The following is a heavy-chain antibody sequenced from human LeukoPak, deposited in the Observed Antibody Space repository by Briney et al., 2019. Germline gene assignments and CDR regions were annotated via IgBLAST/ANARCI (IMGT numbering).Heavy chain of an antibody. V-gene: IGHV1-24*01. CDR1: GYTLTELS. Sequence: ASVKVSCKVSGYTLTELSMHWVRQAPGKGLEWMGGFDPEDGETIYAQKFQGRVTMTEDTSTDTAHMELSSLRSEDTAVYYCATHYDSSGYSPQHWGQGTLVTVSS. J-gene: IGHJ1*01. CDR3: ATHYDSSGYSPQH. CDR2: FDPEDGET. D-gene: IGHD3-22*01.